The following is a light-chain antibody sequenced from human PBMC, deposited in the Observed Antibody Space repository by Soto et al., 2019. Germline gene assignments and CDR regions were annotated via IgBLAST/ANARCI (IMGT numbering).Light chain of an antibody. CDR3: SSPTTSGTWV. CDR1: SSDVGDYEH. CDR2: DVT. J-gene: IGLJ3*02. Sequence: QSALTQPASVSGFPGQSITISCTGTSSDVGDYEHVSWYQHHPGKAPKLLIYDVTNRPSGISSRFTGSRSGNTASLTISGLQAEDEAGYHSSSPTTSGTWVVGGGTKLTVL. V-gene: IGLV2-14*03.